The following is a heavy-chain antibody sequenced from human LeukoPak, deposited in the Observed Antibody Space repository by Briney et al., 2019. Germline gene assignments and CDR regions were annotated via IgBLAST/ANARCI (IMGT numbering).Heavy chain of an antibody. D-gene: IGHD6-13*01. J-gene: IGHJ4*02. CDR1: GFTFSSYG. CDR3: AKDWGYSSSWRGYFDY. Sequence: PGGSLRLSCAASGFTFSSYGMHWVRQAPGTGLEWVAVISYDGSNKYYADSVKGRFTISRDNSKNTLYLQMNSLRDEDTAVYYCAKDWGYSSSWRGYFDYWGQGTPVTVSS. V-gene: IGHV3-30*18. CDR2: ISYDGSNK.